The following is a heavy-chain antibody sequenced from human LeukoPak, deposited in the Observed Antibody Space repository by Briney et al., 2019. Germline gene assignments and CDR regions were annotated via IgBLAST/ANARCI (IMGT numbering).Heavy chain of an antibody. V-gene: IGHV1-18*01. CDR3: ARVSSGQWLVLGFDP. CDR1: GYTFTSYG. J-gene: IGHJ5*02. D-gene: IGHD6-19*01. CDR2: ISAYNGNT. Sequence: SVKVSCKASGYTFTSYGISWVRQAPGQGLEWMGWISAYNGNTNYAQKLQGRVTMTTDTSTSTAYMELRSLRSDDTAVYYCARVSSGQWLVLGFDPWGQGTLVTVSS.